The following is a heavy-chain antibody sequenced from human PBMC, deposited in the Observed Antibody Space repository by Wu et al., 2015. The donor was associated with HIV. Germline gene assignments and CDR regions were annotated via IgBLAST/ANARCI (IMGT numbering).Heavy chain of an antibody. D-gene: IGHD3-22*01. J-gene: IGHJ3*02. CDR3: ARGRRDYYDSSAYDI. Sequence: QVQLVQSGAEVKKPGSSVKVSCKASGGTFTSYDISWVRQAPGQGLQWMGGIIPIIGIANYAQSFQGRVTITTDESTATVYMEMRSLRSEDTAVYYCARGRRDYYDSSAYDIWGQGTLVTVSS. V-gene: IGHV1-69*05. CDR2: IIPIIGIA. CDR1: GGTFTSYD.